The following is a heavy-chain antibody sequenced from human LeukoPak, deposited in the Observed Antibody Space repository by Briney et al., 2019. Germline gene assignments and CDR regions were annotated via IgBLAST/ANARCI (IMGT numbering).Heavy chain of an antibody. CDR3: ARDRKDFWSGYYTGTSWGFDY. CDR2: IKQDGSEK. J-gene: IGHJ4*02. CDR1: GFTFSSYW. V-gene: IGHV3-7*01. D-gene: IGHD3-3*01. Sequence: GGSLRLSCAASGFTFSSYWMSWVRQAPGEGLEWVANIKQDGSEKYYVDSVKGRFTISRDNAKNSLYLQMNSLRAEDTAVYYCARDRKDFWSGYYTGTSWGFDYWGQGTLVTVSS.